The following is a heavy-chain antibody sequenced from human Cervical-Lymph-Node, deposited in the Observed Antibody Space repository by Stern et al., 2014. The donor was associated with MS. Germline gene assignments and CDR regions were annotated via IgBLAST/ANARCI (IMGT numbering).Heavy chain of an antibody. CDR1: GDFVTNTNY. J-gene: IGHJ4*02. Sequence: VQLQESGPGLVKPSETLSLTCVVSGDFVTNTNYWSWVRQSPGKGLEWIGEISYTGGTNYNPSLKSRVLMSLDNSKNQFSLILASVPATDTAVYFGARGGGQRLIPFASWGQGTLVTVSS. D-gene: IGHD6-25*01. CDR2: ISYTGGT. V-gene: IGHV4-4*02. CDR3: ARGGGQRLIPFAS.